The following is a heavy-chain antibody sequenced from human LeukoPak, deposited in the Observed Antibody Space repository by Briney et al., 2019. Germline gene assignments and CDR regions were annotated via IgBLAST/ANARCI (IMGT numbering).Heavy chain of an antibody. V-gene: IGHV3-48*02. CDR1: GFTFSSFG. D-gene: IGHD3-10*01. Sequence: GGSLRLSCAASGFTFSSFGMNWVRQAPGKGLEWVSYISDSSSITYYADSVKGRFTISRDNAKNSLSLQLNSLIDEDTAVYFCAKVIRGGYGMDVWGQGTTVTVSS. J-gene: IGHJ6*02. CDR2: ISDSSSIT. CDR3: AKVIRGGYGMDV.